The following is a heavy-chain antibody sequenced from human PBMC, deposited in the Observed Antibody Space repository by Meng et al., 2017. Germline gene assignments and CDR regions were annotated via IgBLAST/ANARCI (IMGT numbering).Heavy chain of an antibody. J-gene: IGHJ4*02. CDR3: ARKILPYGSGTGGFDY. CDR1: GFTFSSYA. Sequence: GESLKISCAASGFTFSSYAMHWVRQAPGKGLEWVAVISYDGSNKYYADSAKGRFTISRDNSKNTLYLQMNSLRAEDTAVYYCARKILPYGSGTGGFDYWGQGTLVTVSS. D-gene: IGHD3-10*01. V-gene: IGHV3-30*04. CDR2: ISYDGSNK.